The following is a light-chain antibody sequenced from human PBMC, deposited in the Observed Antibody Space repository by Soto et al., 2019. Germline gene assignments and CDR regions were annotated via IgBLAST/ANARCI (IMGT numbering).Light chain of an antibody. Sequence: IRLTQSPSTLSASPGDRVTITCRASQTISSWLAWYQQKPGKAPKLLIYKASTLNSGVPARFSGSGSGTEFTLTISSLQPDDFATYYCQQYNSYSEAFGQGTKVDI. J-gene: IGKJ1*01. CDR3: QQYNSYSEA. V-gene: IGKV1-5*03. CDR1: QTISSW. CDR2: KAS.